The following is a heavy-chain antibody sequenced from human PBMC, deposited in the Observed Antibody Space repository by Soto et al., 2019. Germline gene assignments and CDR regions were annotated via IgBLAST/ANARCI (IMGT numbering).Heavy chain of an antibody. CDR3: ARGLTTVTTS. CDR1: GYGLSGYD. CDR2: MNPNSGNT. V-gene: IGHV1-8*01. D-gene: IGHD4-17*01. Sequence: GVLVKVSCKASGYGLSGYDSNWVRQATGQGLEWMGWMNPNSGNTGYAQKFQGRVTMTRNTSISTAYMELSSLRSEDTAVYYCARGLTTVTTSWGQGTLVTVSS. J-gene: IGHJ5*02.